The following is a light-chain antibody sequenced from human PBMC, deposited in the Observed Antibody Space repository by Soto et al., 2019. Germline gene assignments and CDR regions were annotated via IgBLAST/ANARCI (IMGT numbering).Light chain of an antibody. CDR1: QSISSY. V-gene: IGKV1-39*01. J-gene: IGKJ1*01. Sequence: HLTQSPSSLSAAVGARFTIPCLASQSISSYLNWYQQKPGKAPKLLIYAASSLQSGVPSRFSGSGSGTDFTLTISSLEPEDFAVYYCQQYGSSPWTFGQGTKVDIK. CDR3: QQYGSSPWT. CDR2: AAS.